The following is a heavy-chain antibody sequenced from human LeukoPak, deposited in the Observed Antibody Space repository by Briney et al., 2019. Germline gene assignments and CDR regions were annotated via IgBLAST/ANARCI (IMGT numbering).Heavy chain of an antibody. V-gene: IGHV1-8*03. J-gene: IGHJ3*02. CDR3: ASGIRRDGYNSDAFDI. CDR2: MNPNSGNT. CDR1: GYTFTSYD. Sequence: ASVKVSCKASGYTFTSYDINRVRQATGQGLEWMGWMNPNSGNTGYAQKFQGRVTITRNTSISTAYMELSSLRSEDTAVYYCASGIRRDGYNSDAFDIWGQGTMVTVSS. D-gene: IGHD5-24*01.